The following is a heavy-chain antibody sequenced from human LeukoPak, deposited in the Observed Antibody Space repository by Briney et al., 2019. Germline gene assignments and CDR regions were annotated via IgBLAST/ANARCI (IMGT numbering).Heavy chain of an antibody. CDR3: ARDLSIAAAGTDWYYYGMDV. CDR2: INPNSGGT. CDR1: GYTFTGYY. Sequence: GASVKFSCKASGYTFTGYYMHWVRQAPGQGLEWMGWINPNSGGTNYAQKFQGWVTMTRDTSISTAYMELSRLRSDDTAVYYCARDLSIAAAGTDWYYYGMDVWGQGTTVTVSS. V-gene: IGHV1-2*04. D-gene: IGHD6-13*01. J-gene: IGHJ6*02.